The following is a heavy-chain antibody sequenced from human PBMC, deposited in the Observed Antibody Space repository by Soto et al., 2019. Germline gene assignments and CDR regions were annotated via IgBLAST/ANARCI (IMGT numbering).Heavy chain of an antibody. J-gene: IGHJ4*02. V-gene: IGHV3-23*01. Sequence: EVHLLESGGGLVQPGGSLRLSCAASGFTFSDYAMSWVRQAPGKGLEWVSGISGSGGSTYYADSVKGRFTISRDNSKNTLYLQMNTLRAEDTAVYYCAKDPRRVVRYYFDYWGQGTLVTVSS. CDR1: GFTFSDYA. D-gene: IGHD3-3*01. CDR3: AKDPRRVVRYYFDY. CDR2: ISGSGGST.